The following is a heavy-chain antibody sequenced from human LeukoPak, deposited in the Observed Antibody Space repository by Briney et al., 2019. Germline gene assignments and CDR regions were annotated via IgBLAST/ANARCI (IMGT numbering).Heavy chain of an antibody. CDR3: ARQNYGAAPLRY. CDR1: GGSFSGYY. Sequence: SETLSLTCAVYGGSFSGYYWSWIRQPPGKGLEWIGEINHSGSTNYNPSLKSRVTISVDTSKNQFSLKLSSVTAADTAVYYCARQNYGAAPLRYWGQGTLVTVSS. V-gene: IGHV4-34*01. D-gene: IGHD4/OR15-4a*01. J-gene: IGHJ4*02. CDR2: INHSGST.